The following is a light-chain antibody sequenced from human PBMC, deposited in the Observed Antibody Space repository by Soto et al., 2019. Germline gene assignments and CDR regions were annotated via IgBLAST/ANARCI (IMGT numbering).Light chain of an antibody. Sequence: EIVMTQSPATLSVSPGERATLSCRASQSVNNNLAWYQQKPGQAPRLLIYGASTRATGIPARVSGIVSGTEFTLTISSLQSEDFAVYYCQQYNNWPGTFGQGTKVETK. CDR2: GAS. CDR1: QSVNNN. V-gene: IGKV3-15*01. CDR3: QQYNNWPGT. J-gene: IGKJ1*01.